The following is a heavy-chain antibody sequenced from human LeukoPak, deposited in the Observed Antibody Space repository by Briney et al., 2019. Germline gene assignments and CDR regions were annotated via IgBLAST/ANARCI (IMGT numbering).Heavy chain of an antibody. CDR3: ARDERWIQFNY. CDR2: ISYDGSNK. Sequence: GRYLRLACAASGFTFSSYGMHWVRQAPGKGLEWVAVISYDGSNKYYADSVKGRFTISRDNSKNTLYLHMNGLRVEDTAIYYCARDERWIQFNYWGQGTLVTVSS. V-gene: IGHV3-30*03. D-gene: IGHD5-18*01. J-gene: IGHJ4*02. CDR1: GFTFSSYG.